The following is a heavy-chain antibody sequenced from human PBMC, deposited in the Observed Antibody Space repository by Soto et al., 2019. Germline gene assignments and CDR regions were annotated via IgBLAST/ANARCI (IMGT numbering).Heavy chain of an antibody. D-gene: IGHD1-1*01. CDR3: VRDGTKTLRDWFDP. CDR1: GASISGFY. J-gene: IGHJ5*02. Sequence: AETLSLTCTVSGASISGFYWSWIRKSAGKGLEWIGRIYATGTTDYNPSLKSRVMMSVDTSKKQFSLKLRSVTAADTAVYYCVRDGTKTLRDWFDPWGQGISVTVSS. CDR2: IYATGTT. V-gene: IGHV4-4*07.